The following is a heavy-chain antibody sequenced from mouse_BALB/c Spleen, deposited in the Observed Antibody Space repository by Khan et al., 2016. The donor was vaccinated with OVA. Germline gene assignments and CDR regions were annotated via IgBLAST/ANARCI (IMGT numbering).Heavy chain of an antibody. V-gene: IGHV1-77*01. J-gene: IGHJ3*01. CDR3: AREWAAWFPY. CDR2: ISPGGDNT. Sequence: QIQLVQSGAELARPGASVKLSCKASGYTFTDYYINWMRQRTGQGLEWIGEISPGGDNTYYTEKFKGKATLTADKSSSTAYMQLSSLTSEDSAVYFCAREWAAWFPYWGQGTLVTVSA. CDR1: GYTFTDYY.